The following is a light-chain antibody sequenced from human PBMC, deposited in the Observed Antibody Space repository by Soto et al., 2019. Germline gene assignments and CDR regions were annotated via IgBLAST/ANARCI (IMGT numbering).Light chain of an antibody. CDR1: QSVYNNY. CDR2: GAS. Sequence: EIVLTQSPGTLSLSPGERATLSCRASQSVYNNYLAWYQQKPGQTPRLLVNGASNRATGIPDRFSGGGSGTDFTLNISSLEPEDFAVYYCQQYGLPPHSFGQGTRVEIK. CDR3: QQYGLPPHS. J-gene: IGKJ2*01. V-gene: IGKV3-20*01.